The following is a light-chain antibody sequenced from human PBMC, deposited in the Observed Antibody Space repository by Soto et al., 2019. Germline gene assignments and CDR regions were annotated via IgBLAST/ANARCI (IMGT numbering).Light chain of an antibody. CDR1: SSNIGAGYV. CDR3: QSYDRGLRGEV. V-gene: IGLV1-40*01. CDR2: GNN. Sequence: QSVLPQPPSVSGAPGQRVTISCTGSSSNIGAGYVVHWYQQLPGTAHRLRIYGNNNRPSGVPDRFSGSKSGTSAFLAITGLQNDDEADYYCQSYDRGLRGEVSGVGTKLTVL. J-gene: IGLJ3*02.